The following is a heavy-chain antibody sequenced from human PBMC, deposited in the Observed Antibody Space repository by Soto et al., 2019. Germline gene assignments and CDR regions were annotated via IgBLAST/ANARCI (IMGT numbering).Heavy chain of an antibody. Sequence: SETLSLTCIVSGGSISSNSYSWAWIRQPPGKGLEWIGTMYYGVNTYYNPSLESRVTISVDTPKNQFSLKLSSVTAADTAVYYCARAPYFDDLTAPFDHWGQGALVTVSS. CDR1: GGSISSNSYS. J-gene: IGHJ4*02. V-gene: IGHV4-39*07. D-gene: IGHD3-9*01. CDR2: MYYGVNT. CDR3: ARAPYFDDLTAPFDH.